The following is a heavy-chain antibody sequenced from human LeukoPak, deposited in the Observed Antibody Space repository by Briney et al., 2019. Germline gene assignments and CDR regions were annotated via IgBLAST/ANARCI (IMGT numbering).Heavy chain of an antibody. CDR2: IIPIFGTA. CDR1: RGTFSIYA. V-gene: IGHV1-69*05. D-gene: IGHD6-13*01. J-gene: IGHJ6*03. CDR3: ASAGYYYYYMDV. Sequence: VASVKVSCKASRGTFSIYAISWVRQAPGQGLEWMGRIIPIFGTANYAQKFQGRVTITTDGSTSTAYMELSSLRSEDTAVYYCASAGYYYYYMDVWGKGTTVTVS.